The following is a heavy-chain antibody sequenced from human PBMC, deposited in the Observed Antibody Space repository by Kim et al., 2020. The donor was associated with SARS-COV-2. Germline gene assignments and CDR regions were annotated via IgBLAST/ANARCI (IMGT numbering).Heavy chain of an antibody. V-gene: IGHV3-7*03. CDR1: GFTFTTYW. J-gene: IGHJ3*02. CDR2: IKQGGSEN. Sequence: GGSLRLSCAASGFTFTTYWMAWVRQAPGKETQWVANIKQGGSENDYVDSVKGRFTISRDNANNLLYLQMNSLRVEDTAVYYCARENWGDLDIWGQGIMVTVSS. D-gene: IGHD7-27*01. CDR3: ARENWGDLDI.